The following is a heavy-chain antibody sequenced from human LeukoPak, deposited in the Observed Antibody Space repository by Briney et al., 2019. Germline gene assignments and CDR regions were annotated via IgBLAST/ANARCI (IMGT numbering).Heavy chain of an antibody. Sequence: GPVKVSCKASGYAFTSYGISWVRQAPGQGLEWMGWISAYNGNTNYAQKLQGRVTMTTDTSTSTAYMELRSLRSDDTAVYYCARDPGDLAVAGTYWFDPWGQGTLVTVSS. CDR2: ISAYNGNT. CDR3: ARDPGDLAVAGTYWFDP. CDR1: GYAFTSYG. J-gene: IGHJ5*02. V-gene: IGHV1-18*01. D-gene: IGHD6-19*01.